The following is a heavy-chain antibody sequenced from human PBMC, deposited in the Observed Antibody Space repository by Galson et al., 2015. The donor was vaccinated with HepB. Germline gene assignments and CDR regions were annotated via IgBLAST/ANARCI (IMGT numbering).Heavy chain of an antibody. J-gene: IGHJ4*02. V-gene: IGHV3-23*01. D-gene: IGHD5-18*01. Sequence: SLRLSCAASGFTFSSNAMTWVRQAPGKGLEWVSSISGSGGSTNSADSVKGRFTISRDNSKNTLYLQMSSLRADDTAVYYCANQYSNAFHYWGQGTLVTVSS. CDR2: ISGSGGST. CDR3: ANQYSNAFHY. CDR1: GFTFSSNA.